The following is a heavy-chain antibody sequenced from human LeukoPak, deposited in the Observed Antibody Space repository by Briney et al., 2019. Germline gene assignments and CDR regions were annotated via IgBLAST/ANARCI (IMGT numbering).Heavy chain of an antibody. CDR2: INHSGST. V-gene: IGHV4-34*01. J-gene: IGHJ4*02. CDR1: GGSSSGYY. D-gene: IGHD1-7*01. Sequence: PSETLSLTGAVYGGSSSGYYWSWIRQPPGKGLEWIGEINHSGSTNYNPSLKSRVTISVDTSKNQFSLKLSSVTAADTAVYYCARGLITGTYDYWGQGTLVTVSS. CDR3: ARGLITGTYDY.